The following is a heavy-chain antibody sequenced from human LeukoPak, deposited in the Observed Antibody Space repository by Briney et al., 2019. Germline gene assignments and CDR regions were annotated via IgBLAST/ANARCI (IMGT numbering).Heavy chain of an antibody. CDR1: GYTFTSYG. CDR2: ISAYNGNT. Sequence: ASVKVSCKASGYTFTSYGISWVRQAPGQGLEWMGWISAYNGNTNYAQKLQGRVTMTTDTSTSTAYMELRSLRSDDTAVYYCARHPGGPNQVRYYGMDVWGQGTTVTVSS. V-gene: IGHV1-18*01. D-gene: IGHD2-2*01. J-gene: IGHJ6*02. CDR3: ARHPGGPNQVRYYGMDV.